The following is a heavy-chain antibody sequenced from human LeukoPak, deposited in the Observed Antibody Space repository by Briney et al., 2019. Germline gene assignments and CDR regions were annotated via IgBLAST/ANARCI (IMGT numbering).Heavy chain of an antibody. CDR2: ISSSSSYI. D-gene: IGHD3-3*01. V-gene: IGHV3-21*01. CDR1: GFTFSSYS. CDR3: ARDRGSVLRFLELLLGPDY. J-gene: IGHJ4*02. Sequence: GGSLRLSCAASGFTFSSYSMNWVRQAPGKGLEWVSSISSSSSYIYYADSVKGRFTISRDNAKNSLYLQMNSLRAEDTAVYYCARDRGSVLRFLELLLGPDYWGQGTLVTVSS.